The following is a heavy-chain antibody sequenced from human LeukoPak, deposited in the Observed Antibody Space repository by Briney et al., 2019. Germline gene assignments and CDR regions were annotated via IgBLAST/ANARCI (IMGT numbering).Heavy chain of an antibody. D-gene: IGHD5-18*01. CDR2: IYYT. CDR3: ARHDVDTAMALDY. V-gene: IGHV4-39*01. CDR1: GGSISSSSYY. J-gene: IGHJ4*02. Sequence: SETLSLTCTVSGGSISSSSYYWGWIRQPPGKGLEWIGSIYYTYYNPSLKSRVTISVDTSKNQFSLKLGSVTAADTAVYYCARHDVDTAMALDYWGQGTLVTVSS.